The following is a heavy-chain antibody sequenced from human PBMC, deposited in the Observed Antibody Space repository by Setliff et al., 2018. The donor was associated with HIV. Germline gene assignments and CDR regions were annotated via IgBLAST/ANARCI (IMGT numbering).Heavy chain of an antibody. V-gene: IGHV3-15*07. J-gene: IGHJ4*02. CDR2: IKSKTDGGTT. CDR1: GFTFSNAW. CDR3: TTIQKLTTPVDY. Sequence: PGGSLRLSCAASGFTFSNAWMNWVRQTPGKGLEWVGRIKSKTDGGTTDYAAPVKGRFTISRDDSKNTLYLQMNSLKTEDTAVYYCTTIQKLTTPVDYWGQGTLVTVSS. D-gene: IGHD4-17*01.